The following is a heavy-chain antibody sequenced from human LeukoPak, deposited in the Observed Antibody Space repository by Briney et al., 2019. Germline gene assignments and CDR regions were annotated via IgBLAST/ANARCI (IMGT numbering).Heavy chain of an antibody. D-gene: IGHD3-10*01. CDR1: GFTFSSYG. J-gene: IGHJ3*02. CDR2: ISGSGGST. CDR3: AKGRYSSGPGTFDI. Sequence: SGGSLRLSCAASGFTFSSYGMSWVRQAPGKGLEWVSAISGSGGSTYYADSVKGRFTISRDNAKNSLYLQMNSLRTEDTALYYCAKGRYSSGPGTFDIWGQGTMVTVSS. V-gene: IGHV3-23*01.